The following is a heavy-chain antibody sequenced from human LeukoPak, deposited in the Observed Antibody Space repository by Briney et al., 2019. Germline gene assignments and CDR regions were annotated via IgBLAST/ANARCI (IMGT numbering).Heavy chain of an antibody. CDR1: GGSISRSSYY. V-gene: IGHV4-39*07. CDR2: IYTSGST. J-gene: IGHJ3*02. Sequence: PSETLSLTCTASGGSISRSSYYWGWIRQPPGKGLEWIGSIYTSGSTNYNPSLKSRVTMSVDTSKNQFSLKLSSVTAADTAVYYCARDRRTLGDYDFWSGYYTSDAFDIWGQGTMVTVSS. D-gene: IGHD3-3*01. CDR3: ARDRRTLGDYDFWSGYYTSDAFDI.